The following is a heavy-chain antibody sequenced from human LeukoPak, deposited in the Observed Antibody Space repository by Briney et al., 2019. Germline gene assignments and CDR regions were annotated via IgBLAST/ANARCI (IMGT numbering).Heavy chain of an antibody. D-gene: IGHD4-17*01. CDR2: QTANSDDT. Sequence: PGGSLRLSCTASGFAFSAYAMTWVRQVPGKGLEWVSSQTANSDDTSYADSVRGRFTMSRDNSENSLYLQMNNLRAEDTATYYCGRDPNGNYVGAFEFWGQGTLVTVSS. J-gene: IGHJ3*01. CDR1: GFAFSAYA. CDR3: GRDPNGNYVGAFEF. V-gene: IGHV3-23*01.